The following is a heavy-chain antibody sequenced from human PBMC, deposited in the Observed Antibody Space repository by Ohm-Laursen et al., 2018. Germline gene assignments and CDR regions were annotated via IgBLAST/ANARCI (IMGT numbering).Heavy chain of an antibody. CDR3: ARDLTGHGGFDY. D-gene: IGHD3-9*01. Sequence: SLRLSCVASGFTFSNYWMHWVRQAPGKGPVWVSAINTDGTYTTYADSVKGRFTISRDNAKNTLYLQVNSLRAGDTAVYYCARDLTGHGGFDYWGQGTLVTVSS. CDR2: INTDGTYT. CDR1: GFTFSNYW. V-gene: IGHV3-74*01. J-gene: IGHJ4*02.